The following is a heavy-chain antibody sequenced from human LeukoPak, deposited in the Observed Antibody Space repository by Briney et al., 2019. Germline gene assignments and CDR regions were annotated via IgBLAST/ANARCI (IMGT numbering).Heavy chain of an antibody. CDR2: ISYDGSNK. Sequence: GGSLRLSCAASGFTFSSYGMHWVRQAPGKGLEWVAVISYDGSNKYYADSVKGRFTISRDNSKNTLYLQMNSLRAEGTAVYYCAKDHYDILTGYPDYWGQGTLVTVSS. CDR1: GFTFSSYG. CDR3: AKDHYDILTGYPDY. J-gene: IGHJ4*02. V-gene: IGHV3-30*18. D-gene: IGHD3-9*01.